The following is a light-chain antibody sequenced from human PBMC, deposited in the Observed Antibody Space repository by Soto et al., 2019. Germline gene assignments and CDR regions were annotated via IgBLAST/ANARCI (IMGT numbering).Light chain of an antibody. V-gene: IGKV1-27*01. CDR3: QQYNNWPLT. J-gene: IGKJ4*01. CDR2: AAS. Sequence: DIEMTQSPSSLSASVGDRVIITCRASQGISNYLAWYQQKPGKVPKLLIYAASTLQSGVPSRFSGSGSGTEFTLTISSLQSEDFAVYYCQQYNNWPLTFGGGTKVDIK. CDR1: QGISNY.